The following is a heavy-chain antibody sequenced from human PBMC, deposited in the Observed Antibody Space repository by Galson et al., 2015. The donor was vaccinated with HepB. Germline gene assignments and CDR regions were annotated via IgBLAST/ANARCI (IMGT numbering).Heavy chain of an antibody. D-gene: IGHD3-22*01. Sequence: SVKVSCKASGGTFSTYAISWVRQAPGQGLEWMGGITPIFGRANYAQKFQGRVTITADESTSTAYMELSSLRSEDTAVYYCVCYHDSSGLREDALDIWGQGTMVTVSS. J-gene: IGHJ3*02. CDR3: VCYHDSSGLREDALDI. CDR2: ITPIFGRA. V-gene: IGHV1-69*13. CDR1: GGTFSTYA.